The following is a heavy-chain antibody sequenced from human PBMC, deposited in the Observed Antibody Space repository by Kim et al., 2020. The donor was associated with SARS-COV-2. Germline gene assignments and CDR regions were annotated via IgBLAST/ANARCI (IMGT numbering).Heavy chain of an antibody. CDR3: AKDRNEYGFGEGKSDY. Sequence: SVRGRSTISRDNSTNTLYLQMNSLRAEDTAVYYCAKDRNEYGFGEGKSDYWGQGTLVTVSS. J-gene: IGHJ4*02. V-gene: IGHV3-23*01. D-gene: IGHD3-10*01.